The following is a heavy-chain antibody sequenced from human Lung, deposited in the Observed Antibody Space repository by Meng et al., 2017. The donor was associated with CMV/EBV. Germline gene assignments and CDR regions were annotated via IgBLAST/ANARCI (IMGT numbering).Heavy chain of an antibody. CDR2: IKQDGSDK. CDR3: ARGGPCSNGVCSDYGMAV. V-gene: IGHV3-7*01. CDR1: GFTFSGYW. Sequence: GESLKISCAASGFTFSGYWMNWVRQTPGKGLEWVANIKQDGSDKYYADSVKGRFTISRDNAENSLYLQMNSLRAEDTAIYYCARGGPCSNGVCSDYGMAVWGPGNXVHVAS. J-gene: IGHJ6*02. D-gene: IGHD2-8*01.